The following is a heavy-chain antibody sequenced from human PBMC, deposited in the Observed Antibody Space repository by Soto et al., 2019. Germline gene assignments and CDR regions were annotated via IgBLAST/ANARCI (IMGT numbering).Heavy chain of an antibody. CDR1: GFTFSSYG. CDR3: ARDGRYSSGWYCPGDY. CDR2: IWYDGSNK. V-gene: IGHV3-33*01. J-gene: IGHJ4*02. D-gene: IGHD6-19*01. Sequence: GGSLRLSCAASGFTFSSYGMHWVRQAPGKGLEWVAVIWYDGSNKYYADSVKGRFTISRDNSKNTLYLQMNSLRAEDTAVYYCARDGRYSSGWYCPGDYWGQGTLVTVSS.